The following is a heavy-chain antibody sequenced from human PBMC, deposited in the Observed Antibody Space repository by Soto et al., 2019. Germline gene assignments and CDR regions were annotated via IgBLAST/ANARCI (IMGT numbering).Heavy chain of an antibody. Sequence: GGSLRLSCAASGFTFSAHYMDWVRQAPGKGLEWVGRIKNKANSYTKEYAASVEGRFTISREDSQNSLYLQMNSLKTEDTAVYYCARVSLVGPSGGRYFDYWGQGSQVAVSS. CDR3: ARVSLVGPSGGRYFDY. J-gene: IGHJ4*02. CDR1: GFTFSAHY. D-gene: IGHD1-26*01. V-gene: IGHV3-72*01. CDR2: IKNKANSYTK.